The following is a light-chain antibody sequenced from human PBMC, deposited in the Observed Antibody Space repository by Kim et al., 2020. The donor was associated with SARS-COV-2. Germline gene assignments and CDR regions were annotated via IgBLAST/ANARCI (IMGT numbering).Light chain of an antibody. J-gene: IGLJ2*01. CDR2: GNT. CDR1: SSSIGAGYD. Sequence: VTISCTGSSSSIGAGYDVHWYQQLPGTAPKLLIYGNTNRPSGVPDRFSGSKSGTSASLAITGLQAEDEADYYCQSYDSSLSVHVVFGGGTKVTVL. V-gene: IGLV1-40*01. CDR3: QSYDSSLSVHVV.